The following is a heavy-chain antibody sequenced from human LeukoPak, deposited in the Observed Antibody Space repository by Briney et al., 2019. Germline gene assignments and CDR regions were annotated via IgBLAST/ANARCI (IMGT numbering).Heavy chain of an antibody. V-gene: IGHV3-48*01. CDR3: ASYSSGWRYFDY. J-gene: IGHJ4*02. CDR1: GFTFSSYS. D-gene: IGHD6-19*01. CDR2: ISSTRSIV. Sequence: GGSLRLSCAASGFTFSSYSMNWVRQAPGKGLEWVSYISSTRSIVYYTDTVKGRFTISRDNAKNSLYLQMNSLRAEDTAVYYCASYSSGWRYFDYWGQGTLVTVSS.